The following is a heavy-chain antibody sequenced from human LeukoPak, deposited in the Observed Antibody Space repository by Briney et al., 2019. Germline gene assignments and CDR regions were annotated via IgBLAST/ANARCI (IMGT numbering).Heavy chain of an antibody. V-gene: IGHV3-74*01. CDR1: GLTFSSYW. CDR2: INSDGSST. D-gene: IGHD4-23*01. J-gene: IGHJ5*02. Sequence: GGSLRLSCAASGLTFSSYWMHWVRQAPGKGLVWVSRINSDGSSTSYADSVKGRFTISRDNAKNTLYLQMNSLRAEDTAVYYCAGVPTVVPDNWFDPWGQGTLVTVSS. CDR3: AGVPTVVPDNWFDP.